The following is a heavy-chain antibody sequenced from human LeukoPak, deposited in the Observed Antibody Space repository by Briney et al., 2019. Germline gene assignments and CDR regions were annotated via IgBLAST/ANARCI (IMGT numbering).Heavy chain of an antibody. V-gene: IGHV4-39*01. J-gene: IGHJ4*02. CDR1: GGSISSGSYY. Sequence: SETLSLTCTVSGGSISSGSYYWGWIRQPPGKGLEWIGSIYYSGSTYYNPSLKSRVTISVDTSKNQFSLKLSSVTAADTAVYYCATAPYLPAYFDYWGQGTLVTVSS. CDR3: ATAPYLPAYFDY. CDR2: IYYSGST.